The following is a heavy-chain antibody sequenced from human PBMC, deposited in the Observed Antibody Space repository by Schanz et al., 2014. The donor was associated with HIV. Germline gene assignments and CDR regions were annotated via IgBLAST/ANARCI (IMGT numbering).Heavy chain of an antibody. CDR1: GFSFDNYA. V-gene: IGHV3-23*04. J-gene: IGHJ4*02. CDR2: ISGSDGDT. Sequence: VQLVESGGGVVQPGRSLRLSCAASGFSFDNYAMTWVRQAPGKGLDWVSTISGSDGDTYYADSVKGRFTISRDNSRNALYLHMNSLRADDTAVYYCARGRRGAVAGSSDYWGQGTLVTVSS. CDR3: ARGRRGAVAGSSDY. D-gene: IGHD6-19*01.